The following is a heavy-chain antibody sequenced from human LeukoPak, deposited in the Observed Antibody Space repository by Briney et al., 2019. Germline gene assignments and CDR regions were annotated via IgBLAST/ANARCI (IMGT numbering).Heavy chain of an antibody. CDR1: GFTFSSYW. Sequence: PGGSLRLSCAASGFTFSSYWMHWVRQAPGKGLVWVSRINCDGSSTSYADSVKGRFTISRDNAKNTLYLQMNSLRAEDTAVYYCARGQFRGYSDYWGQGTLVTVSS. J-gene: IGHJ4*02. V-gene: IGHV3-74*01. CDR2: INCDGSST. D-gene: IGHD3-22*01. CDR3: ARGQFRGYSDY.